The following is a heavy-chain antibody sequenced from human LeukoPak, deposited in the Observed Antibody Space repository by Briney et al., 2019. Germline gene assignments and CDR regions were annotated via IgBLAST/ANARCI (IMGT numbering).Heavy chain of an antibody. CDR1: GYTFTGYY. CDR3: ARDFEEWELPAY. D-gene: IGHD1-26*01. V-gene: IGHV1-2*02. J-gene: IGHJ4*02. Sequence: ASVKVSCKASGYTFTGYYMHWVRQAPGQGLEWMGWINPNSGGTNYAQKFQGRVTMTRDTSTSTAYMELSRLRSDDTAVYYCARDFEEWELPAYWGQGTLVTVSS. CDR2: INPNSGGT.